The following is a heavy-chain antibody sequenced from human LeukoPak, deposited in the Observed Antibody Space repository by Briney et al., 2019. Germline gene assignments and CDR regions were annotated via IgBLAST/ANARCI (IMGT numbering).Heavy chain of an antibody. CDR1: GFTFSNYG. CDR3: AKEKAAARPYGMDV. D-gene: IGHD6-13*01. J-gene: IGHJ6*02. CDR2: IWYDGSNE. V-gene: IGHV3-33*06. Sequence: GRSLRLSCAASGFTFSNYGMHWVRQAPGKGLEWVAVIWYDGSNEYYAASVKGRFSISRDNSKNTLYLQMNSLRAEDTAVYYCAKEKAAARPYGMDVWGQGTTVTVSS.